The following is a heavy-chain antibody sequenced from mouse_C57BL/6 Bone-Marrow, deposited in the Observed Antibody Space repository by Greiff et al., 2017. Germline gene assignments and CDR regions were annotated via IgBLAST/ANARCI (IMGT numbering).Heavy chain of an antibody. V-gene: IGHV1-64*01. CDR3: ARSLGRIHAMDY. CDR2: IHPNSGST. Sequence: QVQLKQSGAELVKPGASVKLSCKASGYTFTSYWMHWVKQRPGQGLEWIGMIHPNSGSTNYNEKFKSKATLNVDKSSSTAYMQLSSLTSEDSAVYYCARSLGRIHAMDYWGQGTSVTVSS. D-gene: IGHD4-1*01. J-gene: IGHJ4*01. CDR1: GYTFTSYW.